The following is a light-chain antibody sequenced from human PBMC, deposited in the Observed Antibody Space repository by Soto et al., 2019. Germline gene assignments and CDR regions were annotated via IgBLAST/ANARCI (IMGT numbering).Light chain of an antibody. CDR3: SSYTSSSAPVV. CDR1: SSDVGGYNY. Sequence: QSALTQPASVSGSPGQSITISCTGTSSDVGGYNYVSWYQQQPGTAPKLMIYDVSNRPSGASNRFSGSKSGNTASLTISGLQAEDEADYYGSSYTSSSAPVVFGGGTQLTVL. CDR2: DVS. V-gene: IGLV2-14*01. J-gene: IGLJ2*01.